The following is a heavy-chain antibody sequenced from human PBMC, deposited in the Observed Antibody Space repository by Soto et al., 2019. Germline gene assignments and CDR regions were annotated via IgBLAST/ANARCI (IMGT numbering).Heavy chain of an antibody. J-gene: IGHJ4*02. Sequence: GGSLRLSCAASGFTVSSNYMSWVRQAPGKGLEWVSVIYSGGSTYYADSVKGRFTISRDNSKNTLYLQMNSLRAEDTAVYYCARDRGYDSSGYYSYWGQGTLVTVSS. CDR2: IYSGGST. V-gene: IGHV3-53*01. CDR3: ARDRGYDSSGYYSY. D-gene: IGHD3-22*01. CDR1: GFTVSSNY.